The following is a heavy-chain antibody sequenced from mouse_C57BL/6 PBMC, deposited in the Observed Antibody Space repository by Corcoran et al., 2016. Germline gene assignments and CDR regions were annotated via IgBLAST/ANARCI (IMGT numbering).Heavy chain of an antibody. V-gene: IGHV9-3*01. CDR1: GYTLTTYG. CDR3: ARYRGSSLWYFDV. D-gene: IGHD1-1*01. J-gene: IGHJ1*03. Sequence: QIQLVQSGPELKKPGETVKISCKASGYTLTTYGMSWVKQAQGKGLKLMGCINTYYGVTTYADDFKERFAFSLETSASTAYLQLNNLKNEEKATYFYARYRGSSLWYFDVWGTGTTVTVSS. CDR2: INTYYGVT.